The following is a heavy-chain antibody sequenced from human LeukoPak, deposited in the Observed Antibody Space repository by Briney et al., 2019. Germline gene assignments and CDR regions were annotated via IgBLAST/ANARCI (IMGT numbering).Heavy chain of an antibody. D-gene: IGHD5-24*01. CDR3: VKDIQLST. Sequence: KPGGSLRLSCAASGFTFSDFYITWIRQAPGKGLKWVSYISSSSSYTNYADSVKGRFTISRDNFNHTLSLQMNSLRVEDTAIYYCVKDIQLSTWGLGTMVTVSS. V-gene: IGHV3-11*03. CDR2: ISSSSSYT. J-gene: IGHJ3*01. CDR1: GFTFSDFY.